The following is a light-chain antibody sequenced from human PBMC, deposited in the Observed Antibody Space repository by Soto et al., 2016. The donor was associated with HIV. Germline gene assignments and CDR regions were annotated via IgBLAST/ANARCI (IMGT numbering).Light chain of an antibody. Sequence: DIRMTQSPSTLSASLGDRVTITCRASQSINKWLAWYQQKPGKAPNLLIYKASTSQSGVPSTFSGSGSGTEFTLIISSLQPDDFATYYCQQLSSHLYTFGLGDQAGDQT. CDR3: QQLSSHLYT. J-gene: IGKJ2*01. CDR2: KAS. CDR1: QSINKW. V-gene: IGKV1-5*03.